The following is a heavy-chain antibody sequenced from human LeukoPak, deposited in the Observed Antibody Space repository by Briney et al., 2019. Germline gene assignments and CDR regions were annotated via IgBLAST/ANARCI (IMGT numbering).Heavy chain of an antibody. CDR2: VYHSGST. V-gene: IGHV4-38-2*01. D-gene: IGHD3-22*01. CDR1: GYSISSGYY. CDR3: ALTLWLSLQPVFDY. Sequence: SETLSLTCAVSGYSISSGYYWGWIRQPPGQGLEWIGSVYHSGSTYSNPSLRSRVTISVDTSKNQFSLELSSVTAADTAVYYCALTLWLSLQPVFDYWGQGILVTVSS. J-gene: IGHJ4*02.